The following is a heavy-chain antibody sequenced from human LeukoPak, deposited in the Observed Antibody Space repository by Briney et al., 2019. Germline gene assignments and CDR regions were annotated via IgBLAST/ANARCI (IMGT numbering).Heavy chain of an antibody. CDR2: IYPSGST. CDR1: GGSISSSNW. V-gene: IGHV4-4*02. D-gene: IGHD3-3*01. Sequence: SGTLSLTCAVSGGSISSSNWWSWVRQPPGKGLEWIGEIYPSGSTNYNPSLKSRVTISVDKSKNQFSLKLSSVTAADTAVYYCARLLTYYDFWSGYKNSYYFDYWGQGTLVTVSS. J-gene: IGHJ4*02. CDR3: ARLLTYYDFWSGYKNSYYFDY.